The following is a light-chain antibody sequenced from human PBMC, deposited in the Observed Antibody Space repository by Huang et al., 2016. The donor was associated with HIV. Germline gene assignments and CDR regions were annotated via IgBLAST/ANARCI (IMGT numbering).Light chain of an antibody. CDR1: QSLSSSY. CDR2: ATS. CDR3: QQYGSSPWT. V-gene: IGKV3-20*01. Sequence: EIVLTQSPGTLSLSLGDRATLSCRASQSLSSSYLAWYQQKPGQAPRLLIYATSSRATGIPDRLSGSASGTDFTLTIGRLEPEDLAVYYCQQYGSSPWTFGQGTKVEIQ. J-gene: IGKJ1*01.